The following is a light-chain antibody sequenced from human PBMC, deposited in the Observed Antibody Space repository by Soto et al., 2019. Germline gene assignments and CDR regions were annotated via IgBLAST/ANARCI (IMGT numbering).Light chain of an antibody. J-gene: IGLJ2*01. CDR3: QSYDSSLSAAVV. CDR1: SSNIGAGYD. V-gene: IGLV1-40*01. CDR2: GNT. Sequence: QSVLTQPPSVSGAPGQRVTISCTGSSSNIGAGYDVHWYQQLPGTAPKLLIYGNTNRPSGVPDRFSGSKSGTSASLAITGLQSADEADYYCQSYDSSLSAAVVFGGGTKVTVL.